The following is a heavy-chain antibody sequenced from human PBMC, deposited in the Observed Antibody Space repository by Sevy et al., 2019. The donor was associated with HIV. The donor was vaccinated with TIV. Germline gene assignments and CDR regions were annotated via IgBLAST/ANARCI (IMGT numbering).Heavy chain of an antibody. J-gene: IGHJ4*02. CDR3: ARDLSNYYYDSSGYSTTSPYHFDY. D-gene: IGHD3-22*01. CDR2: ISSSSSTI. V-gene: IGHV3-48*02. Sequence: GGSLRLSCAASGFTFSSYSMNWVRQAPGKGLEWVSYISSSSSTIYYADSVKGRFTISRDNAKNSLYLQMNSLRDEDTAVYYCARDLSNYYYDSSGYSTTSPYHFDYWGQGTLVTVSS. CDR1: GFTFSSYS.